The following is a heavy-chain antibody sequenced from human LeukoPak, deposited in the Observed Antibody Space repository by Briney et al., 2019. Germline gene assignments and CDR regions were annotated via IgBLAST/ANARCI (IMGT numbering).Heavy chain of an antibody. Sequence: GGSLRLSCAASGFTLSSYWMSWVRQAPGKGLEWVANIKQDGSEKYYVDSVKGRFTISRDNAKNSLYLQMNSLRAEDTAVYYCARDGYYLDASDIWGQGTMVTVSS. J-gene: IGHJ3*02. CDR2: IKQDGSEK. CDR1: GFTLSSYW. V-gene: IGHV3-7*01. D-gene: IGHD3-22*01. CDR3: ARDGYYLDASDI.